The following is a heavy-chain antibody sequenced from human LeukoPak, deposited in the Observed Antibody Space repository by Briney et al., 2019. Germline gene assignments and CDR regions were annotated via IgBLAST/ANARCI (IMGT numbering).Heavy chain of an antibody. CDR1: GFTFSNFA. D-gene: IGHD6-13*01. J-gene: IGHJ4*02. V-gene: IGHV3-53*01. CDR2: IYSGGST. CDR3: ARVNREYSSSWYVSDY. Sequence: GGSLRLSCAASGFTFSNFAMGWVRQAPGKGLEWVSVIYSGGSTYYADSVKGRFTISRDNSKNTLYLQMNSLRAEDTAVYYCARVNREYSSSWYVSDYWGQGTLVTVSS.